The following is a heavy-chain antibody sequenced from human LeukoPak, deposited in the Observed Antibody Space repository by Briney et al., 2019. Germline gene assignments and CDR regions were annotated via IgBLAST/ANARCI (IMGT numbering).Heavy chain of an antibody. Sequence: GGSLRLSCAASGFTFSSYAMSWVRQAPGKGLEWVSAISGSGGSTYYADSVKGRFTISRDNSKNTLYLQMNSLRAEDTAVYYCAKMRDCSSTSCYREFDYWGQGTLITVSS. CDR1: GFTFSSYA. CDR3: AKMRDCSSTSCYREFDY. CDR2: ISGSGGST. J-gene: IGHJ4*02. D-gene: IGHD2-2*02. V-gene: IGHV3-23*01.